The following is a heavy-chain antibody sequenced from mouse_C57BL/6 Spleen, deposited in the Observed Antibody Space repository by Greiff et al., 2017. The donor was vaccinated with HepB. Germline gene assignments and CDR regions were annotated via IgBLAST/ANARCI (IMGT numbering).Heavy chain of an antibody. J-gene: IGHJ1*03. Sequence: EVQLVESGAELVRPGASVKLSCTASGFNIKDDYMHWVKQRPEQGLEWIGWIDPENGDTEYASKFQGKATITADTSSNTAYLQLSSLTSEDTAVYYCTMDYYYGSSTWYFDVWGTGTTVTVSS. CDR1: GFNIKDDY. V-gene: IGHV14-4*01. D-gene: IGHD1-1*01. CDR2: IDPENGDT. CDR3: TMDYYYGSSTWYFDV.